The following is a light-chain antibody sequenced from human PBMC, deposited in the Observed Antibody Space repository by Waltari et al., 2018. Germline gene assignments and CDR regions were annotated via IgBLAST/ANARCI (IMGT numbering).Light chain of an antibody. V-gene: IGLV6-57*04. CDR1: SGSIASNF. Sequence: NFMLTQSHSVSESPGKTVTITCTRSSGSIASNFVQWYQQRPGSAPTTVIYEDNQRPSGVPDRFSGSIDSSSNSASLTISGLKTEDEADYYCQSYDNINQGVFGGGTKL. CDR2: EDN. J-gene: IGLJ3*02. CDR3: QSYDNINQGV.